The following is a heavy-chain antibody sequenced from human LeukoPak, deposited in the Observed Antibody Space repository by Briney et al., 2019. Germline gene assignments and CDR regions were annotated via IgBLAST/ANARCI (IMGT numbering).Heavy chain of an antibody. Sequence: SVKVSCKASGGTLSTHAVSWVRQAPGQGLEWMGGIILISPTANYAQKFQDRVMITMDQYTTYMELSSLRSDDTAVYYCATGRVSDTTLVSWFDTWGQGTLVTVSS. D-gene: IGHD5-18*01. CDR1: GGTLSTHA. J-gene: IGHJ5*02. V-gene: IGHV1-69*05. CDR3: ATGRVSDTTLVSWFDT. CDR2: IILISPTA.